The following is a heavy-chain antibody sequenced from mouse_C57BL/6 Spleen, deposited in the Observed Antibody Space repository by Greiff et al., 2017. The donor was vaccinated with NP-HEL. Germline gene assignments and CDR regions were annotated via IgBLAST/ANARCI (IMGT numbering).Heavy chain of an antibody. CDR1: GYSITSGYY. D-gene: IGHD2-4*01. CDR2: ISYDGSN. CDR3: ARRGIYDYLYYFDY. Sequence: EVKLMESGPGLVKPSQSLSLTCSVTGYSITSGYYWNWIRQFPGNKLEWMGYISYDGSNNYNPSLKNRISITRDTSKNQFFLKLNSVTTEDTATYYCARRGIYDYLYYFDYWGQGTTLTVSS. J-gene: IGHJ2*01. V-gene: IGHV3-6*01.